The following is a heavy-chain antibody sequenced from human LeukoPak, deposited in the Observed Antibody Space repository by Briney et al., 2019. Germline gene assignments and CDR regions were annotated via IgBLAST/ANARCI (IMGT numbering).Heavy chain of an antibody. CDR1: DGSISSSSYH. J-gene: IGHJ4*02. D-gene: IGHD3-16*01. V-gene: IGHV4-39*01. Sequence: SETLSLTCTVSDGSISSSSYHWGWIRQPPGKGLEWIGNIYYSGSPYYNPSLKSRVTVSVDTSKNQFSLKLSSVTAADTAVYYCVRGSTLRHYQYWGQGTLVTVSS. CDR3: VRGSTLRHYQY. CDR2: IYYSGSP.